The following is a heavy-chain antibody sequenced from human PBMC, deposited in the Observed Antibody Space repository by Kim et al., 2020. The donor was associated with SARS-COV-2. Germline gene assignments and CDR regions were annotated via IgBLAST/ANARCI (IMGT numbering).Heavy chain of an antibody. V-gene: IGHV5-51*01. CDR1: GYSFTSYW. J-gene: IGHJ6*02. CDR2: IYPGDSDT. Sequence: GESLKISCKGSGYSFTSYWIGWVRQMPGKGLEWMGIIYPGDSDTRYSPSFQGQVTISADKSISTAYLQWSSLKASDTAMYYCARQWRWMGRWFGDSTQGDYNYHGMDVWGQGTTVTVTS. D-gene: IGHD3-10*01. CDR3: ARQWRWMGRWFGDSTQGDYNYHGMDV.